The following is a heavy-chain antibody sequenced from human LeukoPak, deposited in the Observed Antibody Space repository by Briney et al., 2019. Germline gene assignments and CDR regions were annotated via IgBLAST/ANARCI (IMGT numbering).Heavy chain of an antibody. V-gene: IGHV3-64D*09. CDR3: VSLSWSREAYNFAQYEWFDP. J-gene: IGHJ5*02. Sequence: SGGSLRLSCSASGFTFSTYAMHWVRQAPGKGLEYVSAISDNGGDTYYADSVKGRFTISRDNSKSTLYLQMNSLRSEDTAVYDCVSLSWSREAYNFAQYEWFDPWGQGTLVTVSS. CDR1: GFTFSTYA. CDR2: ISDNGGDT. D-gene: IGHD5-24*01.